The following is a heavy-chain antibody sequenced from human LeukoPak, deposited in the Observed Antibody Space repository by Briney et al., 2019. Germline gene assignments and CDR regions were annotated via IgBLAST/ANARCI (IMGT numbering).Heavy chain of an antibody. J-gene: IGHJ4*02. CDR1: GFTFSSYA. CDR3: ARESESGWDGDRGPYFDY. D-gene: IGHD6-19*01. V-gene: IGHV3-48*03. CDR2: SSNSGTIK. Sequence: PGGSLRLSCAASGFTFSSYAMNWVRQAPGKGLEIVSYSSNSGTIKYNADSVKGRFTISRDNAKTSLYLKINSLRAEDTAVYYCARESESGWDGDRGPYFDYWGQGTLVTVSS.